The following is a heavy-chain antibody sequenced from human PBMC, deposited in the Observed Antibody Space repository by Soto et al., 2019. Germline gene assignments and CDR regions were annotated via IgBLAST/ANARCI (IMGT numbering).Heavy chain of an antibody. V-gene: IGHV3-15*07. CDR1: GFSITNAW. CDR2: MKRKIDGETT. Sequence: EVQLVESGGGLVKPGGSLRLSCVASGFSITNAWMNWVRQAPGKGLEWVGRMKRKIDGETTDYAAPVKGRFTISRDDSKNMLYLQMNSLKADDTALYYCTTGSVEGVWGQGTTVTVSS. D-gene: IGHD2-15*01. CDR3: TTGSVEGV. J-gene: IGHJ6*02.